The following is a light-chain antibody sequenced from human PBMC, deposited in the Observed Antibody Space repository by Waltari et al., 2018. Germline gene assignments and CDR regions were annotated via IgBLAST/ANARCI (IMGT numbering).Light chain of an antibody. V-gene: IGKV3-11*01. Sequence: EIVLTQSPATLSLSPGERATLSCRASQSVRSYSAWYQQKPGQAPRLLIYVASKRATGIPARFSGSGSGTDFTLTISSLEPEDFAVYYCQQRYSWPLTFGGGTKVEIK. J-gene: IGKJ4*01. CDR3: QQRYSWPLT. CDR2: VAS. CDR1: QSVRSY.